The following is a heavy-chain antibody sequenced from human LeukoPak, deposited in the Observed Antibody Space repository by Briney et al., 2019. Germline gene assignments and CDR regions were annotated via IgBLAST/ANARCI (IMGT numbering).Heavy chain of an antibody. D-gene: IGHD2-2*01. V-gene: IGHV3-48*03. CDR2: ISSSGSII. CDR1: GFTFSSHE. J-gene: IGHJ4*02. CDR3: ARATPAFDY. Sequence: PGESLRLSCAASGFTFSSHEMNWVRQAPGKGLEWVSYISSSGSIIYYADSVKGRFTISRDNAKSSLFLQMNSLRAEDTAVYYCARATPAFDYWGQGTLVTVSS.